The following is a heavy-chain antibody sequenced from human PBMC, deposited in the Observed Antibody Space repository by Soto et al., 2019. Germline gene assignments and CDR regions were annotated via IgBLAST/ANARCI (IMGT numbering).Heavy chain of an antibody. J-gene: IGHJ4*02. CDR3: ASVTFGGVVLAH. Sequence: ETLSLTCTVSSASFSKYYWSWIRQPPGKGLEWIGYIYFNGNTNYNPSLKRRVTISMDTSKKQISLNLTSVTDADTAVYYCASVTFGGVVLAHWGQGTLVTVS. V-gene: IGHV4-59*01. CDR1: SASFSKYY. D-gene: IGHD3-16*01. CDR2: IYFNGNT.